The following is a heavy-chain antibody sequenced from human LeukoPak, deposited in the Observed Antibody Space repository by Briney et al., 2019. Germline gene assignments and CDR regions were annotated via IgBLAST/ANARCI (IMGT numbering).Heavy chain of an antibody. D-gene: IGHD2-2*01. J-gene: IGHJ4*02. Sequence: AASVKVSCKASGYTFTGYYMHWVRQAPGQGLYWIAWINPNSGGTDYAQNFHDRITMTRDTSISTAYMELSRLRSDDTAIYYCARANALYCSSTSCLFDYWGQGTLVTVSS. CDR1: GYTFTGYY. V-gene: IGHV1-2*02. CDR3: ARANALYCSSTSCLFDY. CDR2: INPNSGGT.